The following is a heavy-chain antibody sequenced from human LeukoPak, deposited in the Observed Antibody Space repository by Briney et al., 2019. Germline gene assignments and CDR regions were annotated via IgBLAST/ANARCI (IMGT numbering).Heavy chain of an antibody. J-gene: IGHJ6*03. Sequence: PSETLSLTCTVSGGSITSRNYYWGWIRQSPGKGLEWVGSIYYTEATYYNPSLESRVTISVDASKNQFSLNLRSVTAADTAQYYCARQISDYYYYYMDVWGTGTTVTVSS. CDR3: ARQISDYYYYYMDV. CDR2: IYYTEAT. CDR1: GGSITSRNYY. V-gene: IGHV4-39*01.